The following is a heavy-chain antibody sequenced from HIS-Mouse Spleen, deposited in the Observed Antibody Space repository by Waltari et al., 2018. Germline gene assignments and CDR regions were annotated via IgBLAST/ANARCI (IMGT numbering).Heavy chain of an antibody. CDR2: IYYSGST. CDR1: GGSISSSSYY. J-gene: IGHJ5*02. D-gene: IGHD3-3*01. V-gene: IGHV4-39*07. Sequence: TVSGGSISSSSYYWGWIRQPPGKGLEWIESIYYSGSTYYNPSLKSRVTISVDTSKNQFSLKLSSVTAADTAVYYCARSPYYDFWSGYSDNWFDPWGQGTLVTVSS. CDR3: ARSPYYDFWSGYSDNWFDP.